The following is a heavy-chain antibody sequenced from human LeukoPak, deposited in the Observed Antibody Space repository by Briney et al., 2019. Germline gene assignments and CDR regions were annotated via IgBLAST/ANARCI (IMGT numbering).Heavy chain of an antibody. CDR3: VRDGSSWGNFDY. Sequence: PGGSLRLSCAASGFTFSSYSMNWVRQAPGKGLEWVSYLSSSSSVIYHADSVKGRFTISRDNAKNSLYLQMDSLRTEDTAVYYCVRDGSSWGNFDYWGQGTLVSVSS. CDR2: LSSSSSVI. D-gene: IGHD7-27*01. J-gene: IGHJ4*02. V-gene: IGHV3-21*05. CDR1: GFTFSSYS.